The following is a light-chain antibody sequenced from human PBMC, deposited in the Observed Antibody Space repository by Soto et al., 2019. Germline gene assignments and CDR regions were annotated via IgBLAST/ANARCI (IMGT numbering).Light chain of an antibody. CDR3: QQRSNWPRT. CDR2: DSS. J-gene: IGKJ1*01. CDR1: QSVSSSY. V-gene: IGKV3D-20*02. Sequence: EIVLTQSPGTLSLSPGERATLSCRASQSVSSSYLAWYQQKPGQAPRLLIYDSSNRATGIPARFSGCGSGTDFTLTISSIEPEDLAVYYCQQRSNWPRTVGQGTKGEIK.